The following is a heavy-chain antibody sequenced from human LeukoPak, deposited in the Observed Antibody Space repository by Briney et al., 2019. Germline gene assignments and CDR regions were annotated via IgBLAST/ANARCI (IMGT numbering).Heavy chain of an antibody. V-gene: IGHV3-30*18. CDR3: AKSSGSSGCYTEGY. CDR2: ISYDGSNK. CDR1: GFTFSSYG. D-gene: IGHD3-22*01. J-gene: IGHJ4*02. Sequence: GGSLRLSCAASGFTFSSYGMHWVRQAPGKGLEWVAVISYDGSNKYYADSVKGRFTISRDNSKNTLYLQMNSLRAEDTAVYYCAKSSGSSGCYTEGYWGQGTLVTVSS.